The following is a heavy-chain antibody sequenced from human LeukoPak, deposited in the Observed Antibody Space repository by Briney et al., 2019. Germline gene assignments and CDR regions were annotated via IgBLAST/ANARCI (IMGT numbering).Heavy chain of an antibody. CDR1: GGSISSSSYY. CDR2: IYYSGST. Sequence: PSETLSLTCTVTGGSISSSSYYWGWIRQPPGTGLEWIGSIYYSGSTYYNPSLKSRVTISVDTSKNQFSLKLSSVTAADTAVYYCARLGYSSGPWGQGTLVTVSS. D-gene: IGHD6-19*01. J-gene: IGHJ5*02. V-gene: IGHV4-39*01. CDR3: ARLGYSSGP.